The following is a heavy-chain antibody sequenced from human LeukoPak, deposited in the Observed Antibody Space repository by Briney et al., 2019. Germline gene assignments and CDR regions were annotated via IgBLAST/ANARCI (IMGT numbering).Heavy chain of an antibody. J-gene: IGHJ4*02. CDR1: GFRFKDHW. Sequence: GGSLRLSSAASGFRFKDHWMSWDRQAPGRGLEWEGYITSEGYGNTYGSSVKGRFTISRDKGKQPLYLQMDTVTGEDTAVYDCVASWKRQQRDYWGQGILVTVSS. D-gene: IGHD1-1*01. CDR3: VASWKRQQRDY. CDR2: ITSEGYGN. V-gene: IGHV3-7*01.